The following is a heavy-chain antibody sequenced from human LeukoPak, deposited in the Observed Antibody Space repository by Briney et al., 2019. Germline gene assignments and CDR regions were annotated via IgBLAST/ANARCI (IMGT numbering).Heavy chain of an antibody. CDR3: ARGTTAAAGIFDC. J-gene: IGHJ4*02. CDR1: GGSISSYY. CDR2: IYSSGST. V-gene: IGHV4-4*07. D-gene: IGHD6-13*01. Sequence: SETLSLTCSVSGGSISSYYWSWVRQPAGKGLEWIGRIYSSGSTNYNPSLNSRVTMSVDTSNNQFSLRLTSVTAADTAVYYCARGTTAAAGIFDCWGQGTLVTVFS.